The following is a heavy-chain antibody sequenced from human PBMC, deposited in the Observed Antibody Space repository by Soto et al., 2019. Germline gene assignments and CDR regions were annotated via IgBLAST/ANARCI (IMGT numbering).Heavy chain of an antibody. Sequence: QVQLQESGPGLVKPSETLSLTCTVSGGSISSYYWSWIRQPPGKGLEWIGYIYYIGSTNYNPSLKSRVTISVDTSKNQFSLKLSSVTAADTAVYYCASFSGYSSSSGGYGVWFDPWGQGTLVTVSS. J-gene: IGHJ5*02. CDR1: GGSISSYY. CDR3: ASFSGYSSSSGGYGVWFDP. V-gene: IGHV4-59*08. CDR2: IYYIGST. D-gene: IGHD6-6*01.